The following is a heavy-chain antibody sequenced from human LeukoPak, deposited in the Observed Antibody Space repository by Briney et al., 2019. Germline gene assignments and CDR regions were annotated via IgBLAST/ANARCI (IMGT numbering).Heavy chain of an antibody. CDR2: ISQDGTET. D-gene: IGHD1-14*01. CDR1: GFTFDFYW. V-gene: IGHV3-7*01. J-gene: IGHJ4*02. CDR3: TNGIYRTSY. Sequence: GGSLRLSCAASGFTFDFYWMTWVRQAPGKGLEWVAHISQDGTETYFLDSVRGRFTISRDNAKNSLYLQMNSLRAEDTAVYYCTNGIYRTSYWGQGTLVTVSS.